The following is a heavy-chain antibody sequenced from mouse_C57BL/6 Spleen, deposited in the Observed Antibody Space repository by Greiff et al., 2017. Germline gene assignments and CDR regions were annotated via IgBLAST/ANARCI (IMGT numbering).Heavy chain of an antibody. CDR2: IRNKANGYTT. J-gene: IGHJ2*01. Sequence: EVQLQESGGGLVQPGGSLSLSCAASGFTFTDYYMSWVRQPPGKALEWLGFIRNKANGYTTEYSASVKGRFTISRDNSQSILYLQMNALRAEDSATYYCARYMRYGSSYYFDYRGQGTTLTVSS. CDR3: ARYMRYGSSYYFDY. CDR1: GFTFTDYY. D-gene: IGHD1-1*01. V-gene: IGHV7-3*01.